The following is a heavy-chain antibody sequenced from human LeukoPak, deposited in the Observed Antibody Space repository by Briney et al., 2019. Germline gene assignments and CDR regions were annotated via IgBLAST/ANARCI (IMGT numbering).Heavy chain of an antibody. CDR1: GFTFSNYG. CDR3: AKEGTAQISTWYDY. V-gene: IGHV3-30*18. Sequence: GGSLRLSCATSGFTFSNYGMHWVRQAPGKGLEWVAVVSYEGKSQYYADSVRGRFTISRDNSKNTLYLQMNSLRGEDPAVYYCAKEGTAQISTWYDYWGQGTLVTVSS. CDR2: VSYEGKSQ. J-gene: IGHJ4*02. D-gene: IGHD6-13*01.